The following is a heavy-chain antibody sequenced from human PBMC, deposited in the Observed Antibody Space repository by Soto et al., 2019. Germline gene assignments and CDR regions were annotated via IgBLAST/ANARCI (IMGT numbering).Heavy chain of an antibody. CDR3: AWSNSTSHYYGLDV. CDR2: VYYTGST. V-gene: IGHV4-30-4*01. CDR1: GGSFDSGDYY. D-gene: IGHD1-26*01. Sequence: QVQLQESGPGLVQPSQTLSLTCSVSGGSFDSGDYYWHWIRQPPGNFLEYIGYVYYTGSTYYNPSLKNRFTSSLATSDHEASLMSNAVTAAGSAVYVCAWSNSTSHYYGLDVWGPRTTVTVSS. J-gene: IGHJ6*02.